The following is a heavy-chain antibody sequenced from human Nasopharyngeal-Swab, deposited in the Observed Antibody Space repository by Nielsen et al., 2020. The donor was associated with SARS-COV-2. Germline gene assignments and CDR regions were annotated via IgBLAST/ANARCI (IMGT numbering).Heavy chain of an antibody. CDR1: GFTFSSYW. Sequence: GESLKISCAASGFTFSSYWMSWVSQAPGKGLEWVANIKQDGSEKYYVDSVKGRFTISRDNAKNSLYLQMNSLRAEDTAVYYCARESTSEDFDCWGQGTLVTVSS. D-gene: IGHD1-1*01. CDR3: ARESTSEDFDC. CDR2: IKQDGSEK. J-gene: IGHJ5*01. V-gene: IGHV3-7*01.